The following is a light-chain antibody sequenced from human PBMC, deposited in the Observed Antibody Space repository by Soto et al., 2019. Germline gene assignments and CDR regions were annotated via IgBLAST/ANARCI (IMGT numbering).Light chain of an antibody. V-gene: IGLV1-40*01. CDR2: GNS. CDR3: QSYDSSLSGSV. CDR1: SSNIGAGYD. J-gene: IGLJ3*02. Sequence: QPVLTQPPSVSGAPGQRVTISCTGSSSNIGAGYDVHWYQQLPGTAPKLLTYGNSNRPSGVPDRFSGSKSGTSASLAITWLQAEDEADYYCQSYDSSLSGSVFGGGTKLTVL.